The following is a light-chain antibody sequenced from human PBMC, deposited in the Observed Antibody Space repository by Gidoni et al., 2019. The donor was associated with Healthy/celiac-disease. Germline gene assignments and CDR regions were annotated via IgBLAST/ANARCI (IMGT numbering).Light chain of an antibody. CDR1: QSISSY. V-gene: IGKV1-39*01. CDR2: AAS. Sequence: DIQMTQSPSSLSASVGDRVTITCRASQSISSYLNWYQQKPGKAPKLLIYAASSLQRGVPSRFSGSGSGTDLTLTISSLQPEDFATYYCQQSYSTPWTFGQGTKVEIK. CDR3: QQSYSTPWT. J-gene: IGKJ1*01.